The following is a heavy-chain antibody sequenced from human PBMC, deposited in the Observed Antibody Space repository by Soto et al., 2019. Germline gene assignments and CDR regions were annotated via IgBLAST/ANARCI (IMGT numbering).Heavy chain of an antibody. J-gene: IGHJ6*02. Sequence: QVQLQESGPGLVKPSQTLSLTCTVSGGSISSGGYYWSWIRQHPGKGLEWIGYIYYSGRTYYNPSLKSRVTISVDTSKNQFAMKLSSVTAADTAVYYCAREITVMKGSYYYCGMDVWGQGTTVTVSS. CDR1: GGSISSGGYY. CDR3: AREITVMKGSYYYCGMDV. CDR2: IYYSGRT. D-gene: IGHD4-17*01. V-gene: IGHV4-31*03.